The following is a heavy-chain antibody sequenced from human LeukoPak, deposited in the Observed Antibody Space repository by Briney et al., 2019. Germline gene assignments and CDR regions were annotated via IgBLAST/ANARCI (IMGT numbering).Heavy chain of an antibody. D-gene: IGHD5-12*01. CDR3: AKAVSPVDVGY. Sequence: GGSLRLSCAASGFTFSSYAMSWVRQASWKWLECVSAISGSGDSTYYADTVKGRFTISRDNSKNTLNLQMNSLRAEDTAVYFCAKAVSPVDVGYWGRGTLVTVSS. CDR2: ISGSGDST. CDR1: GFTFSSYA. J-gene: IGHJ4*02. V-gene: IGHV3-23*01.